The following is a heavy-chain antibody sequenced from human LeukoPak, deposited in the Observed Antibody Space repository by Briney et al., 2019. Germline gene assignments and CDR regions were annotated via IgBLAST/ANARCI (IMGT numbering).Heavy chain of an antibody. CDR2: IKQDGSEK. V-gene: IGHV3-7*01. CDR1: GFTFSSYW. Sequence: PGGSLRLSCTASGFTFSSYWMSWVRQAPGKGLEWVANIKQDGSEKYYVDSVKGRFTVSRDNAKNSLYLQMNSLRAEDTAVYYCARSILPAANAIDYWGQGTLVTVSS. J-gene: IGHJ4*02. CDR3: ARSILPAANAIDY. D-gene: IGHD2-2*01.